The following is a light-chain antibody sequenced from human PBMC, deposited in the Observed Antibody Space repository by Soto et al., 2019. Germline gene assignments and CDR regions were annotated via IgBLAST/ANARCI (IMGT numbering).Light chain of an antibody. Sequence: DIVMTQSPLSLPVTPGEPASISCRSSQSLLHSNGYDYLDWYLQKPGQSPQLLIYLGSNRASGVPDRFSASGSGTDFKLRVSRGEAEDVGIYYCMQALQTPWTFGQGTKVEIK. CDR2: LGS. CDR1: QSLLHSNGYDY. J-gene: IGKJ1*01. CDR3: MQALQTPWT. V-gene: IGKV2-28*01.